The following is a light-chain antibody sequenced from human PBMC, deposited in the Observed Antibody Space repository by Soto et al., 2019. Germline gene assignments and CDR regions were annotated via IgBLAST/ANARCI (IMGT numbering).Light chain of an antibody. CDR3: HKYDTAPQT. CDR2: AAS. CDR1: QGIIDY. V-gene: IGKV1-27*01. Sequence: DIQMTLSPSSLSASVGDTVTITCRASQGIIDYLAWYQQRPGKVPKLLIYAASTLQTGVPSRFSGSGAGTDLTLTISSLQPEDVATYSCHKYDTAPQTFGQGTRVEI. J-gene: IGKJ1*01.